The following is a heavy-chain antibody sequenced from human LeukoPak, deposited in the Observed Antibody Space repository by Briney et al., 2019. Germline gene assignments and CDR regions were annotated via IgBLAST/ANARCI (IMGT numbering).Heavy chain of an antibody. CDR3: ARSHVLLWFGELLDAFDI. CDR1: GYSFTSYW. J-gene: IGHJ3*02. Sequence: GESLKISCKGSGYSFTSYWIGWVRQMPGKGLEWMGIIYPGDSDTRYSPSFQGQVTISADKSISTAYLQWSSLKASDTAMYYCARSHVLLWFGELLDAFDIWGQGTMVTVSS. V-gene: IGHV5-51*01. CDR2: IYPGDSDT. D-gene: IGHD3-10*01.